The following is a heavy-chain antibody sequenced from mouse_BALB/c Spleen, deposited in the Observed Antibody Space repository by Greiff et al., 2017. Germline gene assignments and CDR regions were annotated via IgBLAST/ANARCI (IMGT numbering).Heavy chain of an antibody. CDR3: TRDHYKDY. J-gene: IGHJ2*01. V-gene: IGHV5-6-4*01. Sequence: DVKLVESGGGLVKPGGSLKLSCAASGFTFSSYTMSWVRQTPEKRLEWVATISSGGSYTYYPDSVKGRFTISRDNAKNTLYLQMSSLKSEDTAMYYCTRDHYKDYWGQGTTLTVSS. CDR1: GFTFSSYT. D-gene: IGHD2-12*01. CDR2: ISSGGSYT.